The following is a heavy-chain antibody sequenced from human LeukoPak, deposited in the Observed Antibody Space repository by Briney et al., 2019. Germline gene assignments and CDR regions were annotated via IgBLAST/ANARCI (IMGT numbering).Heavy chain of an antibody. V-gene: IGHV4-61*01. Sequence: SETLSLTCTVSGGSVSSGSYYWSWIRQPPGKGLEWIGYIYYSGSTNYNPSLKSRVTISIDTSKNQFSLKLSSVTAADTAVYYCASEYRSDSYFDLWGRGTLVTVSS. J-gene: IGHJ2*01. CDR1: GGSVSSGSYY. CDR2: IYYSGST. CDR3: ASEYRSDSYFDL. D-gene: IGHD6-19*01.